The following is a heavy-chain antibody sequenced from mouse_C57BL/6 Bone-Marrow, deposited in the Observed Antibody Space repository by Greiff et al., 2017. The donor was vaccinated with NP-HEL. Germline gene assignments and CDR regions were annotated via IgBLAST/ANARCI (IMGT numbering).Heavy chain of an antibody. V-gene: IGHV3-8*01. Sequence: DVHLVESGPGLAKPSQTLSLTCSVTGYSITSDYWNWIRKFPGNKLEYMGYISYSGSTYYNPSLKSRISITRDTSKNQYYLQLNSVTTEDTATYYCARNYYGSSYGFAYWGQGTLVTVSA. CDR2: ISYSGST. CDR3: ARNYYGSSYGFAY. CDR1: GYSITSDY. D-gene: IGHD1-1*01. J-gene: IGHJ3*01.